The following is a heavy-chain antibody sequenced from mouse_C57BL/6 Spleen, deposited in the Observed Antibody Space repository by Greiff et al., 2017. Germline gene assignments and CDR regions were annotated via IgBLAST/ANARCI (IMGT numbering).Heavy chain of an antibody. CDR3: ARGRYGSSPMDY. J-gene: IGHJ4*01. V-gene: IGHV1-69*01. Sequence: QVQLQQPGAELVMPGASVKLSCKASGYTFTSYWMHWVKQRPGQGLEWIGEIDPSDSYTNYNQKFKGRATLTVDKSSSTAYMQLSSLTSEDSAVYYCARGRYGSSPMDYWGQGTAVTVSA. CDR2: IDPSDSYT. CDR1: GYTFTSYW. D-gene: IGHD1-1*01.